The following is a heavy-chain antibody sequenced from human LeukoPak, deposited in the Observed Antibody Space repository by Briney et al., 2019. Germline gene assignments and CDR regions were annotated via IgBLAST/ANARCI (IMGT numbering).Heavy chain of an antibody. CDR3: ARDLGYCSSTSCQQAYYFDY. Sequence: PGGSLRLSCAASRFTFSSYSMNWVRQAPGKGLEWVSSISSSSSYIYYADSVKGRFTISRDNAKNSLYLQMNSLRAEDTAVYYCARDLGYCSSTSCQQAYYFDYWGQGTLVTVSS. D-gene: IGHD2-2*01. V-gene: IGHV3-21*01. CDR1: RFTFSSYS. CDR2: ISSSSSYI. J-gene: IGHJ4*02.